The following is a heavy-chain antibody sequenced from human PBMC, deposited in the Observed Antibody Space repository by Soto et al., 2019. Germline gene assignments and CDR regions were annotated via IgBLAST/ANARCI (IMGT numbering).Heavy chain of an antibody. J-gene: IGHJ6*02. CDR3: TRDTPMVGYYYYGMDV. V-gene: IGHV3-49*04. Sequence: EVQLVESGGGLVQPGRSLRLSCTASGFTFGDFAMSWVRQAPGKGLEWVGFIRSKAYGGTTEYAASVKGRFTISRDESKSIAYLQMNSLNTGDTAVYYCTRDTPMVGYYYYGMDVWGQGTTVTVSS. CDR1: GFTFGDFA. CDR2: IRSKAYGGTT. D-gene: IGHD5-18*01.